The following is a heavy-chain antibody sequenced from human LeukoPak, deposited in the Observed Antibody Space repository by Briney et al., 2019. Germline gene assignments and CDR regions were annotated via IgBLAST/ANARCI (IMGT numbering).Heavy chain of an antibody. J-gene: IGHJ4*02. CDR1: GYTFTSYD. CDR3: ASRTAVAVTRDY. D-gene: IGHD6-19*01. Sequence: ASVKVSCKASGYTFTSYDINWVRQATGQGLEWMGWMNPNSGNTGYAQKFQGRVTMTRNTSISTAYMELSSLRSEDTAVYYCASRTAVAVTRDYWGQGTLVTVSS. V-gene: IGHV1-8*01. CDR2: MNPNSGNT.